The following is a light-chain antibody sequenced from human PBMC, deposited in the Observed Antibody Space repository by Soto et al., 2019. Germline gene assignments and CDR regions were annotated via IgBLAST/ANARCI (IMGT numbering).Light chain of an antibody. Sequence: QSALTQPASVSGSPGQSITISCTGSRGDIGTYNFVSWYQQYPGKAPKLIIYEVSNRPSGVSNRFSGSKSGNTASLTISGLQVEDEVDYYCSSYTANSTWVFGGGTKLTVL. V-gene: IGLV2-14*01. CDR1: RGDIGTYNF. J-gene: IGLJ3*02. CDR3: SSYTANSTWV. CDR2: EVS.